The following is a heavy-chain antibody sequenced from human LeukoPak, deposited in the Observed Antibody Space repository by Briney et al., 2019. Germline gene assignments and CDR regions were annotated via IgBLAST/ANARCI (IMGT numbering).Heavy chain of an antibody. J-gene: IGHJ4*02. V-gene: IGHV1-69*04. Sequence: GASVKVSCKASGGTFSSYAISWVRQAPGQGLEWMGRIIPILGIANYAQKFQGRVTITADKSTSTAYMELSSLRSEDTAVYYCARERRDGYNYEGYFDYWGQGTLVTVSS. CDR2: IIPILGIA. CDR3: ARERRDGYNYEGYFDY. D-gene: IGHD5-24*01. CDR1: GGTFSSYA.